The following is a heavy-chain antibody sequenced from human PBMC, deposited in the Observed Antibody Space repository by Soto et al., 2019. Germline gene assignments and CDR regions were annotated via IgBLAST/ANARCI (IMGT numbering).Heavy chain of an antibody. Sequence: GGSLRLSCAASGFTFSSYGMHWVRQAPGKGLEWVAVISYDGSNKYYADSVKGRFTISRDNSKNTLYLQMNSLRAEDTAVYYCAKEPHCSSTSCYSDSFDYWGQGTLVTVSS. CDR1: GFTFSSYG. J-gene: IGHJ4*02. CDR2: ISYDGSNK. V-gene: IGHV3-30*18. D-gene: IGHD2-2*01. CDR3: AKEPHCSSTSCYSDSFDY.